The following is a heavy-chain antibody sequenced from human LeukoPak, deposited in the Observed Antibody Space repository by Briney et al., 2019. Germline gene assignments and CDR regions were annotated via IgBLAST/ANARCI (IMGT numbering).Heavy chain of an antibody. CDR2: ITGGGGGT. J-gene: IGHJ3*02. CDR3: AKALRGLISHGAFDI. D-gene: IGHD3-3*02. CDR1: GFIFNNYA. Sequence: GGSLRLSCAASGFIFNNYAVNWVRQAPGKGLEWVSSITGGGGGTYYTDSVMGRFTISRDNSKSTLYLQMNSLRAEDTAIYYCAKALRGLISHGAFDIWGQGTMVTVS. V-gene: IGHV3-23*01.